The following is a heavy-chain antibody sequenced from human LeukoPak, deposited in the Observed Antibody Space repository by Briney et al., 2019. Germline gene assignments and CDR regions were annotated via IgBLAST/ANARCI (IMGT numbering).Heavy chain of an antibody. CDR2: IYHSGST. D-gene: IGHD3-10*01. CDR3: ARADRDRFDY. CDR1: GYSISSGYY. V-gene: IGHV4-38-2*02. J-gene: IGHJ4*02. Sequence: SETLSLTCTVSGYSISSGYYWGWIRQPPGKGLEWIGSIYHSGSTYYNPSLKSRVTISVDTSKNQFSLKLSSVTAADTAVYYRARADRDRFDYWGQGTLVTVSS.